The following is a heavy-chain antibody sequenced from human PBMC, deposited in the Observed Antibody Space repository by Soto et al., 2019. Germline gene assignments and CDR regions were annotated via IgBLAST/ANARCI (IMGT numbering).Heavy chain of an antibody. D-gene: IGHD3-10*01. V-gene: IGHV5-10-1*01. Sequence: GESLKISCKGSGYSFTSYWISWVRQMRGKGLEWMGRIDPSDSYTNYSPSFQGHVTISADKSISTAYLQWSSLKASDTAMYYCASSNTVRGVPWYYYGMDVWGQGTTVTVSS. CDR2: IDPSDSYT. CDR1: GYSFTSYW. J-gene: IGHJ6*02. CDR3: ASSNTVRGVPWYYYGMDV.